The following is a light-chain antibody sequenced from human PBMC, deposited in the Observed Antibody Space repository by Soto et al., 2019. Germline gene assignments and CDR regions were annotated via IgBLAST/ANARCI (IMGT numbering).Light chain of an antibody. Sequence: QSALNQPASVSGSPGQSITISCTGTSSDVGGYNYVSWYQQHPGKAPKLMIYDVSNRPSGVSNRFSGSKTGNTASLTISGLQAEEEADYYCSSYTSSSTLFGGGTTITVL. CDR1: SSDVGGYNY. CDR2: DVS. CDR3: SSYTSSSTL. V-gene: IGLV2-14*01. J-gene: IGLJ2*01.